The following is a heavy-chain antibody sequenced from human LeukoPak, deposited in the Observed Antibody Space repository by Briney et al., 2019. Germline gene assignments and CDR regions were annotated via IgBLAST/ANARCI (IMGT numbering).Heavy chain of an antibody. J-gene: IGHJ4*02. D-gene: IGHD3-10*01. CDR2: IYHSGST. Sequence: SETLSLTCAVSGGSISSGGYSWSWIRQPPGKGLEWIGYIYHSGSTYYNPSLKSRVTISVDTSKNQFSLKLSSVTAADTAVYYCARVEDYYGSGPYYFDYWGQGTLVTVSS. V-gene: IGHV4-30-2*01. CDR1: GGSISSGGYS. CDR3: ARVEDYYGSGPYYFDY.